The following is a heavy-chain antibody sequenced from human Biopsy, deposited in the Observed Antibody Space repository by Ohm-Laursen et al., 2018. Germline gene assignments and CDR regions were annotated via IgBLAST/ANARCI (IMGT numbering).Heavy chain of an antibody. CDR1: GFTFSSYG. CDR2: ISNDGDIK. J-gene: IGHJ2*01. V-gene: IGHV3-30*18. CDR3: AKDRRTMRIWYFDL. Sequence: SSLRLSCAASGFTFSSYGMHWVRQAPGKGLEWVSLISNDGDIKYSADSMEGRFTISRDNSKNTLYLQLNSLRVDDTAVYYCAKDRRTMRIWYFDLWGRGTLVTVSS. D-gene: IGHD4/OR15-4a*01.